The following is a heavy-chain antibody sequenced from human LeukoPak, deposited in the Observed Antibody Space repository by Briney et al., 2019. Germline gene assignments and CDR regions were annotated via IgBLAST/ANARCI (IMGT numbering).Heavy chain of an antibody. V-gene: IGHV1-2*02. CDR2: INPNSGGT. Sequence: ASVKVSCKASGYTFTGYYMHWVRQAPGQGLEWMGWINPNSGGTNYAQKFQGRVTMTRDTSISTAYMELSRLRSDDTAVYYCARLVGVVPAANYYYYYGMDVWGQGTTVTVSS. J-gene: IGHJ6*02. D-gene: IGHD2-2*01. CDR1: GYTFTGYY. CDR3: ARLVGVVPAANYYYYYGMDV.